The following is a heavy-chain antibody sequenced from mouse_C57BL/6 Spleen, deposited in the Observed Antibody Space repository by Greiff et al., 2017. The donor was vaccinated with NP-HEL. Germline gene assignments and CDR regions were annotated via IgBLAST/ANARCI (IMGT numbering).Heavy chain of an antibody. CDR1: GYTFTSYW. CDR2: IYPGSGST. CDR3: ARDTYGSSSYY. D-gene: IGHD1-1*01. Sequence: QVQLQQPGAELVKPGASVKMSCKASGYTFTSYWITWVMQRPGQGLVWIGDIYPGSGSTNYNEKFKSKATLTVDTSSSPAYMQLSSLTSEDSAVYDCARDTYGSSSYYWGQGTSVTVSS. J-gene: IGHJ4*01. V-gene: IGHV1-55*01.